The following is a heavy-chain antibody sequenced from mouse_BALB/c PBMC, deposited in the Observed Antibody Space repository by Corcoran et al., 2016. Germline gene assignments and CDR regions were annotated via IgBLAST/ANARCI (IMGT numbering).Heavy chain of an antibody. V-gene: IGHV14-3*02. J-gene: IGHJ1*01. Sequence: EVQLQQSGAELVKPGASVKLSCTASGFNIKDTYMHWVKQRPEQGLEWIGRIDPANGNTKYDPKFQGKATITADTSSNTAYLQLSSLTSEDTAFYYCSSGDRYVDVWGAGTTVTVSS. CDR3: SSGDRYVDV. CDR1: GFNIKDTY. CDR2: IDPANGNT.